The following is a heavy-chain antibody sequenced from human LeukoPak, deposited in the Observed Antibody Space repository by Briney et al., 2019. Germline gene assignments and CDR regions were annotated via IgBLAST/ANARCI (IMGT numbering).Heavy chain of an antibody. CDR1: GFTVSSNY. J-gene: IGHJ4*02. CDR2: IYTTGIP. V-gene: IGHV3-66*01. D-gene: IGHD3-3*01. CDR3: ARDGYFRSESLDY. Sequence: TGGPLRLSCAASGFTVSSNYMTWVRQAPGKGLEWVSVIYTTGIPYYAGSVKSRFTVSRDDSKNTLYLQMNSLRAEDTAVYYCARDGYFRSESLDYWGQGTLVTASS.